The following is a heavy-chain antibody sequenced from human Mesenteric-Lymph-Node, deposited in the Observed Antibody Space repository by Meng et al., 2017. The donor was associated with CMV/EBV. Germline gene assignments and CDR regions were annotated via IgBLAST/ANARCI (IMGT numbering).Heavy chain of an antibody. V-gene: IGHV4-4*02. CDR2: IYHSGST. D-gene: IGHD6-13*01. J-gene: IGHJ4*02. CDR1: GGSISSSNW. CDR3: ARVLAAAGDFDY. Sequence: PCAVSGGSISSSNWWSWVRQPPGKGLEWIGEIYHSGSTNYNPSLKSRVTISVDKSKNQFSLKLSSVTAADTAVYYCARVLAAAGDFDYWGQGTLVTVS.